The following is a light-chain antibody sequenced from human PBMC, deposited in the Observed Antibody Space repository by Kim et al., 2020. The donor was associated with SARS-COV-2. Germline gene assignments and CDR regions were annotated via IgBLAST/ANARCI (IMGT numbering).Light chain of an antibody. CDR2: DAS. Sequence: ASVGDRVTSTCRASQSISSWLAWYQQKPGKAPKLLIYDASSLESGVPSRFSGSGSGTEFTLTISSLQPDDFATYYCQQYNSYWRTFGQGTKVEIK. CDR1: QSISSW. V-gene: IGKV1-5*01. J-gene: IGKJ1*01. CDR3: QQYNSYWRT.